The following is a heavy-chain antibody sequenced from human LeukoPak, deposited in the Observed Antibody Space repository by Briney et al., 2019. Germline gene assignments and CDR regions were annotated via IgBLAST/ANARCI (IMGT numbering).Heavy chain of an antibody. V-gene: IGHV1-69*05. D-gene: IGHD3-10*01. Sequence: SVKVSCKASGGTFSSYAISWVRQAPGQGLEWMGRIIPIFGTANYAQKFQGRVSITTDESTSTAYMELSSLRSEDTAVYYCARDSGLLWFGEFVDYWGQGTLVTVSS. J-gene: IGHJ4*02. CDR3: ARDSGLLWFGEFVDY. CDR2: IIPIFGTA. CDR1: GGTFSSYA.